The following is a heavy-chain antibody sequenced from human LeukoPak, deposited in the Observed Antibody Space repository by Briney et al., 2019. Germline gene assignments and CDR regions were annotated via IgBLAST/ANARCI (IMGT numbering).Heavy chain of an antibody. Sequence: PGGSLRLSCAASGFTFSSYGVHWVRQAPGKGLERVAFIRYDGSNKYYADSVKGRFTISRDNSKNTLYLQMNSLRAEDTAVYYCAKGKDIVVVPAATLDYWGQGTLVTVSS. D-gene: IGHD2-2*01. CDR1: GFTFSSYG. CDR3: AKGKDIVVVPAATLDY. V-gene: IGHV3-30*02. J-gene: IGHJ4*02. CDR2: IRYDGSNK.